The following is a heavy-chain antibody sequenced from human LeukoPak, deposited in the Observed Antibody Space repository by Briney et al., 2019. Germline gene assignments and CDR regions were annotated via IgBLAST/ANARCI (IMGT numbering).Heavy chain of an antibody. CDR3: ARGDFSDYGDYVDAFDI. CDR1: GFTFNNYW. CDR2: IKQDGSAK. V-gene: IGHV3-7*01. J-gene: IGHJ3*02. D-gene: IGHD4-17*01. Sequence: GGSLRLSCAASGFTFNNYWLSWVRQVPGKGLQWVANIKQDGSAKFYVDSVKGRFTISRDNTKNSLYLRMNSLRVEDTAVYYCARGDFSDYGDYVDAFDIWGQGTMVTVSS.